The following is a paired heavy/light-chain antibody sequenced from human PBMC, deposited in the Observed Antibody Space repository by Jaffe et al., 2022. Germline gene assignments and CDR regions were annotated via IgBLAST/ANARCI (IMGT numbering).Light chain of an antibody. J-gene: IGLJ2*01. V-gene: IGLV3-25*03. Sequence: SYELTQPPSVSVSPGQTARITCSGDALPKQYAYWYQQKPGQAPVLVIYKDSERPSGIPERFSGSSSGTTVTLTISGVQAEDEADYYCQSADSQVVFGGGTKLTVL. CDR1: ALPKQY. CDR3: QSADSQVV. CDR2: KDS.
Heavy chain of an antibody. D-gene: IGHD2-2*01. J-gene: IGHJ6*03. Sequence: QVQLVQSGAEVKKPGASVKVSCKASGYTFTSYYMHWVRQAPGQGLEWMGIINPSGGSTSYAQKFQGRVTMTRDTSTSTVYMELSSLRSEDTAVYYCAREGDLLPPVGFDYYYYYYMDVWGKGTTVTVSS. CDR1: GYTFTSYY. V-gene: IGHV1-46*03. CDR3: AREGDLLPPVGFDYYYYYYMDV. CDR2: INPSGGST.